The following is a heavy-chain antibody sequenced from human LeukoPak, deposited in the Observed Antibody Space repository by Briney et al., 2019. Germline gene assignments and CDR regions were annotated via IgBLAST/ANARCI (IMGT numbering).Heavy chain of an antibody. CDR1: GINVKNSY. Sequence: GGSLRLSCVASGINVKNSYMAWVRQAPGKGLEWVSVFYSGGSTYYTDSVKGRFTISRDNSKNTLYLQMNSLRAEDTAVYYCVEGGAARFDYWGQGTLVAVSS. J-gene: IGHJ4*02. CDR2: FYSGGST. D-gene: IGHD5-18*01. CDR3: VEGGAARFDY. V-gene: IGHV3-53*01.